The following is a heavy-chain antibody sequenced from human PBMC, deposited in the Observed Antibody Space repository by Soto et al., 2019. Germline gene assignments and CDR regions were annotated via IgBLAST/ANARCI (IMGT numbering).Heavy chain of an antibody. CDR1: GYTFISNA. J-gene: IGHJ6*02. V-gene: IGHV1-3*04. CDR3: ARGAYPPGSNYYYGMDV. Sequence: QVQLVQSGAEVKMPGASVKLSCKAFGYTFISNAMHWVRQAPGQRLEWMGWINTVNGNTKYSQTFQGRVTINRDTSASTVYMELRGLRSDATAVDYCARGAYPPGSNYYYGMDVWGLGTTVSVS. D-gene: IGHD3-16*01. CDR2: INTVNGNT.